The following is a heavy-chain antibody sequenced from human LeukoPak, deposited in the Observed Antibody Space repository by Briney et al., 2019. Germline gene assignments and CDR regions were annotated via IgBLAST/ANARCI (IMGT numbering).Heavy chain of an antibody. CDR1: GYTLNTYG. Sequence: ASVKVSCKASGYTLNTYGISWVRQAPGQGLEWMGWINPNSGGTNYAQKFQGRVTMTRDTSISTAYMELSRLRSDDTAVYYCARTVDTAMVRWDYWGQGTLVTVSS. J-gene: IGHJ4*02. D-gene: IGHD5-18*01. CDR2: INPNSGGT. CDR3: ARTVDTAMVRWDY. V-gene: IGHV1-2*02.